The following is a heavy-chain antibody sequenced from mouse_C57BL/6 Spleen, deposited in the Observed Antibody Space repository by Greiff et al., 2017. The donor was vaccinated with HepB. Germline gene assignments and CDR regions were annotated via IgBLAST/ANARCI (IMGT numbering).Heavy chain of an antibody. D-gene: IGHD3-1*01. CDR2: ISSGGSYT. J-gene: IGHJ4*01. V-gene: IGHV5-6*02. CDR1: GFTFSSYG. Sequence: DVKLVESGGDLVKPGGSLKLSCEASGFTFSSYGMSWVRQTPDKRLEWVATISSGGSYTYYPDSVKGRFTISRDNAKNTLYLQMSSLKSEDSAMYSCARHVSARAMDYWGPGTAVTVSS. CDR3: ARHVSARAMDY.